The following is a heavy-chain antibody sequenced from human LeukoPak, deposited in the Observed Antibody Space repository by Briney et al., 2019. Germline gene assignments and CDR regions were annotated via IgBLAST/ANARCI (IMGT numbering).Heavy chain of an antibody. Sequence: SVKVSCKASGFTFSSSTIQWVRQARGQRLEWIGWIVVGSGNTNYARKLQERVTITRDMSTSTAYMELSSLSSEDTAVYYCAADQECRSSTCYPLNFDYWGQGSLVTVSS. J-gene: IGHJ4*02. V-gene: IGHV1-58*02. D-gene: IGHD2-2*01. CDR2: IVVGSGNT. CDR3: AADQECRSSTCYPLNFDY. CDR1: GFTFSSST.